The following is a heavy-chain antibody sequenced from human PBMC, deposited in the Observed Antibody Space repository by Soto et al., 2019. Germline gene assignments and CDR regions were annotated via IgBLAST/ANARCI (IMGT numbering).Heavy chain of an antibody. V-gene: IGHV3-23*01. J-gene: IGHJ1*01. CDR1: GFSFSNYG. CDR3: AKCSSTNCRKEFFQY. Sequence: EVQLLESGGGLVQPGGSLRLSCAASGFSFSNYGMTWVRQAPGKGLEWVSVISSSGGSTYYADSVKGRFTISRDNSRTILYLEMNTLIAEDTAVYYCAKCSSTNCRKEFFQYGGQGTLVTVSS. D-gene: IGHD7-27*01. CDR2: ISSSGGST.